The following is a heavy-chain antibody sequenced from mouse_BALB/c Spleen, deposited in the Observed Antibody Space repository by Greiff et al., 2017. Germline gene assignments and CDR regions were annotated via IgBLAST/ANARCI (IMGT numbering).Heavy chain of an antibody. CDR2: ISYDGSN. CDR3: ALIYYYGSRFAY. Sequence: EVQLVESGPGLVKPSQSLSLTCSVTGYSITSGYYWTWIRQFPGNKLEWMGYISYDGSNNYNPSLKNRISITRDTSKNQFFLKLNSVTTEDTATYYCALIYYYGSRFAYWGQGTLVTVSA. CDR1: GYSITSGYY. D-gene: IGHD1-1*01. J-gene: IGHJ3*01. V-gene: IGHV3-6*02.